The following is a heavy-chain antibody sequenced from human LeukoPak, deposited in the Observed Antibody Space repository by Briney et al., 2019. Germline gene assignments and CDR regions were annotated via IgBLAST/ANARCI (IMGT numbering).Heavy chain of an antibody. CDR1: GGSVSGGTYY. J-gene: IGHJ4*02. CDR2: IYYSGST. CDR3: ARNYGDSLYYFDY. D-gene: IGHD4-17*01. Sequence: SETLSLTCTVSGGSVSGGTYYWSWIRQPPGKGLEWIGYIYYSGSTNYSPSLKSRVTISADTSKNQFSLKLTSVTVADTAVYYCARNYGDSLYYFDYWGQGTLVTVSS. V-gene: IGHV4-61*01.